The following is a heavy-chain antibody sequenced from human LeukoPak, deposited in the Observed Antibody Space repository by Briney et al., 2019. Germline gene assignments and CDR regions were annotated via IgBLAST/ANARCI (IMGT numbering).Heavy chain of an antibody. CDR1: GYTFTSYD. D-gene: IGHD6-19*01. J-gene: IGHJ4*02. CDR3: ARVHSQWLVLNC. V-gene: IGHV1-8*01. CDR2: MNPNSGNT. Sequence: GASVKVSCKASGYTFTSYDINWVRQSTGQGLEWMGWMNPNSGNTGYAQKFQGRVTMTRNTSISTAYMGLSSLRSEDTAVYYCARVHSQWLVLNCWGQGTLVTVSS.